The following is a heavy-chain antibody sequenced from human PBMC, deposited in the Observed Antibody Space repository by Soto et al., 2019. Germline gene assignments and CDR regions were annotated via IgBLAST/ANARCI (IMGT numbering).Heavy chain of an antibody. J-gene: IGHJ6*02. CDR2: IIPIFGTA. V-gene: IGHV1-69*01. D-gene: IGHD3-22*01. CDR1: GDTFSSYA. Sequence: QVQLVQSGAEVKKPGSSVKVSCKASGDTFSSYAISWVRQAPGQGLEWMGGIIPIFGTANYAQKFQGRVTITADDSTSTAYMELSSLRSEDTAVYYCARYGSGYRSRASPMDVWGQGTTVTVSS. CDR3: ARYGSGYRSRASPMDV.